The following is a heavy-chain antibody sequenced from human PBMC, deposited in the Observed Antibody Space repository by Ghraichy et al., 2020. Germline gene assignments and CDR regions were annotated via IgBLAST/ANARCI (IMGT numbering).Heavy chain of an antibody. D-gene: IGHD6-19*01. J-gene: IGHJ6*02. CDR3: AREGIGWLAHYYYYGMDV. V-gene: IGHV1-2*06. CDR2: INPNSGGT. Sequence: ASVKVSCKASGYTFTGYYMHWVRQAPGQGLEWMGRINPNSGGTNYAQKFQGRVTMTRDTSISTAYMELSRLRSDDTAVYYCAREGIGWLAHYYYYGMDVWGQGTTVTVSS. CDR1: GYTFTGYY.